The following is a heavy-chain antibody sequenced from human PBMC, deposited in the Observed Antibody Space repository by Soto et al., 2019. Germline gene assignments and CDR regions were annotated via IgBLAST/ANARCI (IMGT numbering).Heavy chain of an antibody. Sequence: GGSRSLSCPASGFTFSSYSMNLVRQAPGKGLEWVSTISSNSAYIYYTDALRGRFTISRDNAKNSLHLQMNSLRAEDTAVYYCTRDASRDSSARGWFDPWGPGTLVTVSS. CDR2: ISSNSAYI. V-gene: IGHV3-21*01. J-gene: IGHJ5*02. CDR1: GFTFSSYS. CDR3: TRDASRDSSARGWFDP. D-gene: IGHD6-13*01.